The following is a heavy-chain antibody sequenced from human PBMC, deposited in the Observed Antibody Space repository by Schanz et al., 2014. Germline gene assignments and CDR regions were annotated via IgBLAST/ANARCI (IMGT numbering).Heavy chain of an antibody. V-gene: IGHV1-18*01. D-gene: IGHD5-12*01. CDR2: INGYNGHT. Sequence: QVQLEQSGAEVKKPGASVKVSCKASGYTFSSYGITWVRQAPGQGLEWMGWINGYNGHTLYAQKFQGRVTMTTDTSTSTSYMELTSLRFDDTAVYYCARDFSAYVGNYFDYWGQGTLVIVSS. CDR3: ARDFSAYVGNYFDY. J-gene: IGHJ4*02. CDR1: GYTFSSYG.